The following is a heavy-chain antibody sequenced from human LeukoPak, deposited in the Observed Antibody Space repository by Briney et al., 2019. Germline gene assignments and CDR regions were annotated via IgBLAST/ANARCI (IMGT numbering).Heavy chain of an antibody. CDR3: ARDVVSSSSGWIGYYYYGMDV. CDR1: GFTFSSYS. J-gene: IGHJ6*02. CDR2: ISSSSSYI. D-gene: IGHD6-6*01. V-gene: IGHV3-21*01. Sequence: GGSLRLSCAASGFTFSSYSMTWVRQAPGKGLEWVSSISSSSSYIYYADSVKGRFTISRDNAKNSLYLQMNSLRAEDTAVYYCARDVVSSSSGWIGYYYYGMDVWGQGTTVTVSS.